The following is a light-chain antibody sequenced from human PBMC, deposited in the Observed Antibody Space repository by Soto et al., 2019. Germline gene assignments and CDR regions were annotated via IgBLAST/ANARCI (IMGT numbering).Light chain of an antibody. CDR2: KAS. CDR1: QSVSSW. Sequence: DIQMTQSPSTLSASVGDRVTITCRASQSVSSWLAWYQQKPGKAPKLLIYKASGLESVVPSRFSGSGSGTGLPLTISSLQPDDFAAYYCQKYNSYPWTFGQGTKVEIK. CDR3: QKYNSYPWT. J-gene: IGKJ1*01. V-gene: IGKV1-5*03.